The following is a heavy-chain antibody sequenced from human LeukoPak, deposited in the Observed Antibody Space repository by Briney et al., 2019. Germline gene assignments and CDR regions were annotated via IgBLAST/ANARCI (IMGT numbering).Heavy chain of an antibody. J-gene: IGHJ4*02. Sequence: PGGSLRLSYAASGFSTSTYSMGWGRQAPGKGLEWVSYIGSTSIYADSVKGRFTISRDNAKNSLYLQMNSLRAEDTAVYYCARDGPPAGAGDFDYWGQGTPVTVSS. CDR3: ARDGPPAGAGDFDY. D-gene: IGHD2-2*01. CDR1: GFSTSTYS. V-gene: IGHV3-48*01. CDR2: IGSTSI.